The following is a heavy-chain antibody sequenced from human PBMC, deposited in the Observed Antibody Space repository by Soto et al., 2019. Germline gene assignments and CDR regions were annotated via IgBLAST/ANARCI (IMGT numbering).Heavy chain of an antibody. CDR2: IIPILGIA. Sequence: ASVKVSCKASGGTFSSYTISWVRQAPGQGLEWMGRIIPILGIANYAQKFQGRVTITADKSTSTAYMELSSLRSEDTAVYYCARDYGSGSYRPFDYWGQGTLVTVSS. D-gene: IGHD3-10*01. CDR1: GGTFSSYT. CDR3: ARDYGSGSYRPFDY. V-gene: IGHV1-69*04. J-gene: IGHJ4*02.